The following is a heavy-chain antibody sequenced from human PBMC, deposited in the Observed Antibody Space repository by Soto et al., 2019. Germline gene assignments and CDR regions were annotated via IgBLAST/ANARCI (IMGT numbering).Heavy chain of an antibody. D-gene: IGHD4-17*01. CDR1: GYSISSGYY. CDR3: AGATGSYYYYGMDV. Sequence: SETLSLTCAVSGYSISSGYYWCWIRQPPGKGLEWIGSIYRSGSTYYNPSLKSRVTISVDTSKNQFSLKLSSVTVADTAVYYCAGATGSYYYYGMDVWGQGTTVTVSS. J-gene: IGHJ6*02. V-gene: IGHV4-38-2*01. CDR2: IYRSGST.